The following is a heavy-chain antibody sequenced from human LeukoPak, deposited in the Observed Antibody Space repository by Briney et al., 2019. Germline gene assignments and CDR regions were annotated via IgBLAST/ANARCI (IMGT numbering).Heavy chain of an antibody. CDR2: MRQDGSDK. D-gene: IGHD3-10*01. CDR3: AREGNAFDI. CDR1: GFTFSSYA. V-gene: IGHV3-7*01. Sequence: GGSLRLSCAASGFTFSSYAMSWVRQAPGKGLEWVANMRQDGSDKYYVDFVKGRFTISRDNAKNSLYLQMNSLRAEDTAVYYCAREGNAFDIWGQGTMVTVSS. J-gene: IGHJ3*02.